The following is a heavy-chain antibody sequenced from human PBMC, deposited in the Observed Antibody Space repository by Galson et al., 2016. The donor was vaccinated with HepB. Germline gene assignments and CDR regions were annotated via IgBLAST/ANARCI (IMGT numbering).Heavy chain of an antibody. Sequence: SVKVSCKASGYTFSSYSITWVRQAPGQGLEWMGWISDSLGHRMYAQKFLDRVTMTTDTSTTTHYMELRSLRSDDTAVYFCAVVGGSGSYYKDGDFDYWGQGTLVTVSS. J-gene: IGHJ4*02. V-gene: IGHV1-18*04. CDR1: GYTFSSYS. CDR3: AVVGGSGSYYKDGDFDY. D-gene: IGHD3-10*01. CDR2: ISDSLGHR.